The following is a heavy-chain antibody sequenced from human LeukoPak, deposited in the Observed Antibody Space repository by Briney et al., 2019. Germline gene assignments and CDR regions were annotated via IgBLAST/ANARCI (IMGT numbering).Heavy chain of an antibody. D-gene: IGHD3-10*01. Sequence: SETLSLTCTVSGGSISSYYWSWIRQPRGKGLGWIGYIYYSGSTNYNPSLKSRVTISVDTSKNQFSLKLSSVTAADTAVYYCARAPSDYGSGFDYWGQGTLVTVSS. CDR3: ARAPSDYGSGFDY. CDR1: GGSISSYY. J-gene: IGHJ4*02. CDR2: IYYSGST. V-gene: IGHV4-59*01.